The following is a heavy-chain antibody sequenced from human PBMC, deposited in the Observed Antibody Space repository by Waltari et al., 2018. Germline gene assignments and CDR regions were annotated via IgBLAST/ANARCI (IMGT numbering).Heavy chain of an antibody. V-gene: IGHV4-39*01. CDR3: VRPPHCRGNTCTAL. Sequence: QVYLQESGPGLVKPSESLSLTCTVSGASAKSTSYYWGWICQPPGKGREWIGSIYNSGTTYYNPSLKSRVTISVDASDKQFYLTLTSVTAADTAVYFCVRPPHCRGNTCTALWGQGALVTVSS. D-gene: IGHD3-10*01. CDR2: IYNSGTT. CDR1: GASAKSTSYY. J-gene: IGHJ4*02.